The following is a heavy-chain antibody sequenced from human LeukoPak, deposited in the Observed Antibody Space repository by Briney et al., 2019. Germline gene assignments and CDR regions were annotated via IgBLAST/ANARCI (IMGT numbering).Heavy chain of an antibody. Sequence: SETLSLTCTVSGGSISSYYWSWIRQPPGKGLEWIGYIYYSGSTNYNPSLKSRVTISVDTSKNQFSLKLSSVTAADTAVYYCARGYSSSWYSKEHFQHWGQGTLVTVSS. CDR1: GGSISSYY. D-gene: IGHD6-13*01. J-gene: IGHJ1*01. V-gene: IGHV4-59*01. CDR3: ARGYSSSWYSKEHFQH. CDR2: IYYSGST.